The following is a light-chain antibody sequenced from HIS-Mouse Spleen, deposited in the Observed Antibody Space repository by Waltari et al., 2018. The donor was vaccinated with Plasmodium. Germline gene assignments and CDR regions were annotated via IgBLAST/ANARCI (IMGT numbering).Light chain of an antibody. CDR2: GAS. J-gene: IGKJ4*01. Sequence: EIVLTQSPGTLSLSQGERATPSCRASQSVSSSYLAWYQQKPGQAPRLLIYGASSRATGIPDRFSGSGSGTDFTLTISRLEPEDFAVYYCQQYGSSPLTFGGGTKVEIK. CDR3: QQYGSSPLT. CDR1: QSVSSSY. V-gene: IGKV3-20*01.